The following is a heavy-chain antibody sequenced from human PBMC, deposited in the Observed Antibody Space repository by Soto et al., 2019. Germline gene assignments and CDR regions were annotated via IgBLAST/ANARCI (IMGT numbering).Heavy chain of an antibody. V-gene: IGHV4-4*02. CDR3: ARARATIAAAAIFDC. Sequence: QVQLQESGPGLVKPSGTLSLTCAVSGGSISTSNWWSWVRQPPGKGLEWIGEVYRTGSTTYNPSPQSRLTISVEKSKSQFSLKLTSVTAADTAVYYCARARATIAAAAIFDCWGQGTLVTVSS. J-gene: IGHJ4*02. CDR1: GGSISTSNW. D-gene: IGHD6-13*01. CDR2: VYRTGST.